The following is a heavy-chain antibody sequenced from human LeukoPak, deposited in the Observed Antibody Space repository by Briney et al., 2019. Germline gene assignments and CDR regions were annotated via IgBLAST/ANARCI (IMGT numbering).Heavy chain of an antibody. J-gene: IGHJ4*02. CDR2: ISAYDGNT. CDR1: GYTFTSYG. Sequence: ASVKVSCKASGYTFTSYGISWVRQAPGQGLEWMGWISAYDGNTNYAQKLQGRATMTTDTSTSTAYMELRSLRSDDTAVYYCARLFPRSCSSTSCYVEDYWGQGTLVTVSS. D-gene: IGHD2-2*01. V-gene: IGHV1-18*01. CDR3: ARLFPRSCSSTSCYVEDY.